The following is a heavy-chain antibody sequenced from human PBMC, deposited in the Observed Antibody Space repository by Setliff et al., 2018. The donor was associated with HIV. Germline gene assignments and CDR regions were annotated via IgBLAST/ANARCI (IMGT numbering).Heavy chain of an antibody. J-gene: IGHJ4*02. CDR2: IKSKTDGGTT. CDR3: TTGTRLVD. D-gene: IGHD2-21*01. CDR1: GFTVSSNY. Sequence: GGSLRLSCAASGFTVSSNYMTWVRQAPGKGLEWVGRIKSKTDGGTTDYAAPVKGRFTISRDDSKNTPYLQMNSLKTEDTAVYYCTTGTRLVDWGQGALVTVSS. V-gene: IGHV3-15*01.